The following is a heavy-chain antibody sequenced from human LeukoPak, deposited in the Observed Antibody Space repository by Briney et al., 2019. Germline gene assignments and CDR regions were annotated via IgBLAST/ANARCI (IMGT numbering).Heavy chain of an antibody. Sequence: PSETLSLTCTVSGGSISSSSYYWGWIRQPPGKGLEWIGSIYYSGSTYYNPSLKSRVTISVDTSKNQFSLKLSSVTAAGTAVYYCARGQDYYDSSGYYNWFDPWGQGTLVTVSS. V-gene: IGHV4-39*01. CDR3: ARGQDYYDSSGYYNWFDP. CDR2: IYYSGST. D-gene: IGHD3-22*01. CDR1: GGSISSSSYY. J-gene: IGHJ5*02.